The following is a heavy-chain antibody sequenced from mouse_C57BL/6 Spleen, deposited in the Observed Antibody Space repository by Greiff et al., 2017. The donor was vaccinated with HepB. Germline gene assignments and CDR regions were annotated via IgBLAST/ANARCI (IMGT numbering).Heavy chain of an antibody. J-gene: IGHJ4*01. CDR2: ISDGGSYT. CDR1: GFTFSSYA. Sequence: EVKLEESGGGLVKPGGSLKLSCAASGFTFSSYAMSWVRQTPEKRLEWVATISDGGSYTYYPDNVKGRFTISRDNAKNNLYLQMSHLKSEDTAMYYCARDGVRHAMDYWGQGTSVTVSS. V-gene: IGHV5-4*01. CDR3: ARDGVRHAMDY.